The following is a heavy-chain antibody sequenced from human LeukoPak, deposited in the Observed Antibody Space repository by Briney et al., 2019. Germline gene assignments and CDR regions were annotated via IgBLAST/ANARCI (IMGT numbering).Heavy chain of an antibody. CDR1: GFTFSSYA. V-gene: IGHV3-30-3*01. CDR2: ISYDGSNK. D-gene: IGHD4-17*01. Sequence: SGRSLRLSCAASGFTFSSYAMHWVRQAPGKGLERVAVISYDGSNKYYADSVKGRFTISRDNSKNTLYLQMNSLRAEDTAVYYCARVIGRSDYGDYWDAFDIWGQGTMVTVSS. CDR3: ARVIGRSDYGDYWDAFDI. J-gene: IGHJ3*02.